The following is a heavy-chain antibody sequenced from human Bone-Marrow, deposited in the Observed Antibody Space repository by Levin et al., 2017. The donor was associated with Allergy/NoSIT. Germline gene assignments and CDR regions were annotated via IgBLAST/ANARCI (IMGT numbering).Heavy chain of an antibody. CDR2: ISYDGSNK. Sequence: GGSLRLSCAASGFTFSSYAMHWVRQAPGKGLEWVAVISYDGSNKYYADSVKGRFTISRDNSKNTLYLQMNSLRAEDTAVYYCARDRVVVPAAIHYYYDGMDGWGQGTTVTVSS. J-gene: IGHJ6*02. V-gene: IGHV3-30-3*01. CDR3: ARDRVVVPAAIHYYYDGMDG. D-gene: IGHD2-2*01. CDR1: GFTFSSYA.